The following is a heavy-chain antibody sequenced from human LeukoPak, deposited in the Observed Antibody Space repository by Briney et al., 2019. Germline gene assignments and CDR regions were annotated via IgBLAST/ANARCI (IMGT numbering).Heavy chain of an antibody. CDR3: ARGTGGSGYHYFGY. J-gene: IGHJ4*02. D-gene: IGHD3-22*01. CDR1: GGSISGYY. Sequence: SETLSLTCTVSGGSISGYYWSWIRQPPGKGLEWIGYFSYSGSTNYNPSLKSRVTISVDTSKNQFSLKLSSVTAADTAVYYCARGTGGSGYHYFGYWGQGTLVTVCS. V-gene: IGHV4-59*01. CDR2: FSYSGST.